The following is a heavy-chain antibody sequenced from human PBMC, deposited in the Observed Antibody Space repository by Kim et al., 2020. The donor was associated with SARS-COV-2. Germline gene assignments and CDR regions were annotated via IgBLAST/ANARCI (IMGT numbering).Heavy chain of an antibody. CDR3: ARVSGGGLDV. D-gene: IGHD1-26*01. CDR1: GFTFSSSA. CDR2: ISYDGRNK. Sequence: GGSLRLSCEASGFTFSSSAMHWVRQAPGKGLEWVAVISYDGRNKYYADSVKGRFTISRDNSKNTLYLQLNSLRAEDTAVYYCARVSGGGLDVWGQGTTVTVSS. J-gene: IGHJ6*02. V-gene: IGHV3-30*04.